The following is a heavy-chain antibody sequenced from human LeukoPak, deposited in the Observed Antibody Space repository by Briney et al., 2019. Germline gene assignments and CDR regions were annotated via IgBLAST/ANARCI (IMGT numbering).Heavy chain of an antibody. Sequence: GGSLRLSCAASGFTFSSYAMSWVRQAPGKGLEWVSAISGSGGSTYYADSVKGRFTISRDNSKNTLYLQMNSLRAEDTAVYYCAKGGLYGSGSNYYYYYMDVWGKGTTVTVSS. J-gene: IGHJ6*03. CDR1: GFTFSSYA. CDR3: AKGGLYGSGSNYYYYYMDV. V-gene: IGHV3-23*01. CDR2: ISGSGGST. D-gene: IGHD3-10*01.